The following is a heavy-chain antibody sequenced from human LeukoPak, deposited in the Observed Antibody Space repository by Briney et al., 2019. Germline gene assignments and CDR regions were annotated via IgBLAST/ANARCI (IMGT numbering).Heavy chain of an antibody. CDR3: AKPLRDGYNWGVDY. CDR1: GFTFSSYG. V-gene: IGHV3-30*02. J-gene: IGHJ4*02. Sequence: GGSLRPSCAASGFTFSSYGMHWVRQAPGKGLEWVAFIRYDGSNKYYADSVKGRFTISRDNSKNTLYLQMNSLRAEDTAVYYCAKPLRDGYNWGVDYWGQGTLVTVSS. D-gene: IGHD5-24*01. CDR2: IRYDGSNK.